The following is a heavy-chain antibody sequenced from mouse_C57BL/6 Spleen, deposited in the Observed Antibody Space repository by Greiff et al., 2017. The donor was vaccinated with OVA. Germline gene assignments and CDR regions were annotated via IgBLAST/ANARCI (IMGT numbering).Heavy chain of an antibody. J-gene: IGHJ3*01. CDR2: IDPSDSYT. D-gene: IGHD1-1*01. CDR3: ARSAYGSSSWFAY. CDR1: GYTFTSYW. V-gene: IGHV1-50*01. Sequence: QVQLQQPGAELVKPGASVKLSCKASGYTFTSYWMQWVKQRPGQGLEWIGEIDPSDSYTNYNQKFKGKATLTVDTSSSTAYMQLSSLTSEDSAVYYCARSAYGSSSWFAYWGQGTLVTVPA.